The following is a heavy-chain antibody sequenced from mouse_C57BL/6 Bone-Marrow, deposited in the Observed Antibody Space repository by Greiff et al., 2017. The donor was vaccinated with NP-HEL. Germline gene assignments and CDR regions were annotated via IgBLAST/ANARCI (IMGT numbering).Heavy chain of an antibody. CDR3: ARGGPGGDY. CDR2: INPNNGGT. CDR1: GYTFTDYY. J-gene: IGHJ2*01. Sequence: VQLQQSGPELVKPGASVKISCKASGYTFTDYYMNWVKQSHGKSLEWIGDINPNNGGTSYNQKFKGKATLTVDKSSSTAYMELRSLTSEDSAVYYCARGGPGGDYWGQGTTLTVSA. V-gene: IGHV1-26*01.